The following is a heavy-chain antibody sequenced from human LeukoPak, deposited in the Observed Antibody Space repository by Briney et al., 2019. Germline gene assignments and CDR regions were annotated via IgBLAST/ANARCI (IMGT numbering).Heavy chain of an antibody. D-gene: IGHD6-25*01. V-gene: IGHV3-64D*09. CDR3: VAHAEFSGPGVHDY. CDR2: ISGNGGRT. J-gene: IGHJ4*02. CDR1: GFTFSRYA. Sequence: PGGSLRLSCAASGFTFSRYAVHWVRQAPGKGLEYVAAISGNGGRTHYADSVKGRFTISRDNPKKIVYLQMRSLRAEDTAVYYCVAHAEFSGPGVHDYWGQGTLVTVSS.